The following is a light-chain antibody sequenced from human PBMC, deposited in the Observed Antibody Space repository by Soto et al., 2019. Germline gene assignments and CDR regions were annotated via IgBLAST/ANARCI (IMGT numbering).Light chain of an antibody. CDR1: ISDVGGYNY. V-gene: IGLV2-14*01. J-gene: IGLJ2*01. CDR2: DVS. CDR3: SSYTSSSTL. Sequence: QPVLTQPASVSGSPGQSITISCTGTISDVGGYNYVSWYQQHPGKAPKLMIYDVSNRPSGVSNRFSGSKSGNTASLTISGLQAEDEADYYCSSYTSSSTLFGGGTQLTVL.